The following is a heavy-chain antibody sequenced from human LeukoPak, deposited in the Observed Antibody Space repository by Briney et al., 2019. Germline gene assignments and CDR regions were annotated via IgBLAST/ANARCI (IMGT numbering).Heavy chain of an antibody. CDR1: GFNFDSFC. J-gene: IGHJ4*02. Sequence: GASVSVSCKASGFNFDSFCITWLRQAPGHGLEWMGFFSAYTGEANYAPRLQGRVTMTRDTSTNTAFLHLRSLRSDDTAVYYCASDIPASSAWYFWGQGTLITVSS. D-gene: IGHD2-15*01. CDR3: ASDIPASSAWYF. CDR2: FSAYTGEA. V-gene: IGHV1-18*01.